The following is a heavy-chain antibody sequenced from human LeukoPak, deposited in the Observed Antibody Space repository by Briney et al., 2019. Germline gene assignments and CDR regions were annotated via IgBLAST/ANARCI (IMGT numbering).Heavy chain of an antibody. D-gene: IGHD2-2*01. Sequence: ASVKVSCKASGYTFTGYYMHWVRQAPGQGLEWMGWINPNSGGTNYAQKFQGRVTMTRDTSISTAYMELSRLRSDDTAVYCCAREGPDIVVVPAAPAFDYWGQGTLVTVSS. CDR1: GYTFTGYY. CDR3: AREGPDIVVVPAAPAFDY. CDR2: INPNSGGT. V-gene: IGHV1-2*02. J-gene: IGHJ4*02.